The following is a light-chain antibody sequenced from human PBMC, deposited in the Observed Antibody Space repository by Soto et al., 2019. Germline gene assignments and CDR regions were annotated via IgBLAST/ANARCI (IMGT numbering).Light chain of an antibody. J-gene: IGLJ2*01. V-gene: IGLV2-8*01. CDR2: EVS. CDR3: SSFEASNNLL. CDR1: ISDVGAYNY. Sequence: QSVLTQPPSASGSPGQSVTISCTGTISDVGAYNYVSWYQRHPGKAPKLLIYEVSKRPSGVPDRFSGSKSANTASLTVSGLQADDEADYYCSSFEASNNLLFGGGTKLTVL.